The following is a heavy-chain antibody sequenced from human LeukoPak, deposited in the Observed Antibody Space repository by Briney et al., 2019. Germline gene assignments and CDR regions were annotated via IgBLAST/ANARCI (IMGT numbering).Heavy chain of an antibody. CDR3: ARGRHYYGSGSPLDY. CDR2: INPNSGGT. CDR1: GYTFTGYY. Sequence: GASVKVSCKASGYTFTGYYMHWVRQAPGQGLEWMGWINPNSGGTNYAQKFQGRVTMTRDTSISTAYMELSRLRSDDTAVYYCARGRHYYGSGSPLDYWGQGTLVTVSS. V-gene: IGHV1-2*02. J-gene: IGHJ4*02. D-gene: IGHD3-10*01.